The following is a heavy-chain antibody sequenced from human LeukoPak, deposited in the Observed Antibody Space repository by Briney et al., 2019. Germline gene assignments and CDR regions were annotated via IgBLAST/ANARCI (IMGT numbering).Heavy chain of an antibody. CDR1: GGSISNSNW. J-gene: IGHJ4*02. D-gene: IGHD5-18*01. CDR2: IYHSGST. Sequence: PSETLSLTCAVSGGSISNSNWWSWVRQPPGKGLEWIGEIYHSGSTNYNPSLKSRVTISVDKSKNQFSLKLNSVTAADTAVYYCARVPGYSYGPFDYWGQGTLVTVSS. CDR3: ARVPGYSYGPFDY. V-gene: IGHV4-4*02.